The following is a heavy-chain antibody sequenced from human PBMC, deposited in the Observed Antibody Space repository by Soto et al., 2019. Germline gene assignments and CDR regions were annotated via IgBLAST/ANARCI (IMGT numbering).Heavy chain of an antibody. Sequence: SETLSLTCTVSGGSISSSSYYWGWIRQPPGKGLEWIGSIYYSGSTYYNPSLKSRVTISVDTSKNQFSLKLSSVTAADTAVYYCTLRFLECLPNYGMDVWGHGTTVTVSS. CDR2: IYYSGST. CDR3: TLRFLECLPNYGMDV. CDR1: GGSISSSSYY. J-gene: IGHJ6*02. D-gene: IGHD3-3*01. V-gene: IGHV4-39*01.